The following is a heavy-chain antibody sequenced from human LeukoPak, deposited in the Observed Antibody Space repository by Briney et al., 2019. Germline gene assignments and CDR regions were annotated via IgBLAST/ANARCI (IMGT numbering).Heavy chain of an antibody. J-gene: IGHJ4*02. CDR2: IIPIFGTA. V-gene: IGHV1-69*13. CDR1: GGTFSSCA. CDR3: ARGGPLRFLEWLPF. Sequence: SVKVSCKASGGTFSSCAISWVRQAPGQGLEWMGGIIPIFGTANYAQKFQGRVTITADESTSTAYMELSSLRSEDTAVYYCARGGPLRFLEWLPFWGQGTLVTVSS. D-gene: IGHD3-3*01.